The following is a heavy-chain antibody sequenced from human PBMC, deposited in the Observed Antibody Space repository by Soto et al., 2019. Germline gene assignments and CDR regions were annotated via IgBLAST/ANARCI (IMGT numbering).Heavy chain of an antibody. CDR1: GFSFSDYY. V-gene: IGHV3-11*01. J-gene: IGHJ6*03. CDR3: ANLAKNYYHYMDV. Sequence: GSLRLSCAASGFSFSDYYISWIRQAPGKGLEWVSLISTSGSSTDYADSVKGRFTISRDNAKNSLSLQMNSLRAEDTAVYYCANLAKNYYHYMDVWGKGTTVTVSS. CDR2: ISTSGSST. D-gene: IGHD1-26*01.